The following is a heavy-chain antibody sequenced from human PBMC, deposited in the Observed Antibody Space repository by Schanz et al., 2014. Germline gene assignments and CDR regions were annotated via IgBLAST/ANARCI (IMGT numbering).Heavy chain of an antibody. CDR3: AKELRPGTGRPRGNFDY. D-gene: IGHD3-10*01. CDR1: GFTFSAHA. J-gene: IGHJ4*02. CDR2: ISGSGRDT. Sequence: EVLLVDSGGGLVQPGGSLRLSCGASGFTFSAHAMSWVRQAPGKGPEWFSAISGSGRDTYYAASVKGRFTISRDNSKNTMSLQMNSLRAEDTAVYYGAKELRPGTGRPRGNFDYWGQGTLVTVSS. V-gene: IGHV3-23*04.